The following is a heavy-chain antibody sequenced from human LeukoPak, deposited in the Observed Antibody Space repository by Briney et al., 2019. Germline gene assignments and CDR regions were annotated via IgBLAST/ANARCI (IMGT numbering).Heavy chain of an antibody. D-gene: IGHD4-17*01. V-gene: IGHV3-23*01. CDR3: AKDLGDNYYYYMDV. J-gene: IGHJ6*03. CDR1: GFTFSSHA. CDR2: ISGSGGST. Sequence: GGSLRLSCAASGFTFSSHAMSWVRQAPGKGLEWVSAISGSGGSTYYADSVKGRLTISRDNSKNTLYLQMNSLRAEDTAVYYCAKDLGDNYYYYMDVWGKGTTVTVSS.